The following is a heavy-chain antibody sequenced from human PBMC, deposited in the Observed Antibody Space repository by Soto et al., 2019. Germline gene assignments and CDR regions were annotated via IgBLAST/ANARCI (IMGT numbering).Heavy chain of an antibody. J-gene: IGHJ4*02. CDR3: VRETAYYFDY. CDR2: ISSSGDRT. CDR1: GFTFSGYY. D-gene: IGHD1-1*01. V-gene: IGHV3-11*05. Sequence: QVQPVESGGGLVKPGGSLRLSCAASGFTFSGYYMSWIRQAPGKGLECISYISSSGDRTKYADSVKGRFTISRDNAKKSLYLQMNSLRAEDTAVYYCVRETAYYFDYWGQGTLVTVSS.